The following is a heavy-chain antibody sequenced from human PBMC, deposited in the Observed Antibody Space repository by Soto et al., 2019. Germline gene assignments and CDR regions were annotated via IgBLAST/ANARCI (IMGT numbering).Heavy chain of an antibody. Sequence: PSETLSLTCTVSGSSICSYYWSWIRQPAGKGLDCIRCIYTSGSTNYNPSRKSRVTMSVDTSKNQFSLKLSSVTAADTAVYYCARDAPPIVVVPAAIAGWFDPWGQGTLVTVCS. J-gene: IGHJ5*02. CDR3: ARDAPPIVVVPAAIAGWFDP. CDR2: IYTSGST. CDR1: GSSICSYY. D-gene: IGHD2-2*01. V-gene: IGHV4-4*07.